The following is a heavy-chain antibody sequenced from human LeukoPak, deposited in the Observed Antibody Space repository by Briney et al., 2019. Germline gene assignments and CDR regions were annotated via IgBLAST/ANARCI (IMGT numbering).Heavy chain of an antibody. D-gene: IGHD3-22*01. Sequence: SGTLSLTCTVSGGSISSYYWSWIRQPPGKGLEWIGYIYYSGSTNYNPSLKSRVTISVDTSKNQFSLKLSSVTAADTAVYYCAKHDSSGYYLDYWGQGTLVTVSS. J-gene: IGHJ4*02. CDR3: AKHDSSGYYLDY. V-gene: IGHV4-59*08. CDR1: GGSISSYY. CDR2: IYYSGST.